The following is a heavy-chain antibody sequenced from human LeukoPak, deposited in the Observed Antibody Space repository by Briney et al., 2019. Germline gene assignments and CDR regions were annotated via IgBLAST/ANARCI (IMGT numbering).Heavy chain of an antibody. CDR3: TRDLMDYDVSTGLHHYYMDV. J-gene: IGHJ6*02. CDR1: GFTLSSYD. Sequence: GGSLRLSCAASGFTLSSYDMHWVRQTTGRGLEWVSGIGTAGDTYSPGSVKGRFTISRENAKNSLYLQMNSLRAGDTAVYYCTRDLMDYDVSTGLHHYYMDVWGQGTTVTVSS. CDR2: IGTAGDT. D-gene: IGHD3-9*01. V-gene: IGHV3-13*01.